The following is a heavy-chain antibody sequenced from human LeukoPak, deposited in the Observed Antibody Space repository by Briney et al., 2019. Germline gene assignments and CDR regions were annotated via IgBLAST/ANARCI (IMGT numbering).Heavy chain of an antibody. J-gene: IGHJ4*02. Sequence: GGSLRLSCAASGFTFSNFWMAWVREAPGKGLEWVAHIKEDGSDKKYVDSVKGRFTISRDNPKNSLYLQMNSLRAEDTAVYYCARDIGYHTFDYWGQGGLVTVSS. CDR1: GFTFSNFW. D-gene: IGHD5-12*01. V-gene: IGHV3-7*05. CDR2: IKEDGSDK. CDR3: ARDIGYHTFDY.